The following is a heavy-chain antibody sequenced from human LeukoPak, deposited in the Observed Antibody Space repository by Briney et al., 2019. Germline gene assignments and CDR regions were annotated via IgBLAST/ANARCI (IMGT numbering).Heavy chain of an antibody. J-gene: IGHJ4*02. Sequence: GGSLRLSCAASGFTVSSNYMSWVRQAPGKGLEWVSVIYSGGSTYYADSVKGRFTISRDNSKNTLYLQMNSLRAEDTAVYYCARAFHIYGGQLGGFDYWGQGSLVTVSS. CDR1: GFTVSSNY. V-gene: IGHV3-66*01. CDR3: ARAFHIYGGQLGGFDY. CDR2: IYSGGST. D-gene: IGHD4-23*01.